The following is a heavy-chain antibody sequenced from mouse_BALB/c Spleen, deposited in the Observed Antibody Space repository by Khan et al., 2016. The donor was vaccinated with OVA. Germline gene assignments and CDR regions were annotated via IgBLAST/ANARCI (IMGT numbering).Heavy chain of an antibody. CDR3: SRPGGYYAWFAY. J-gene: IGHJ3*01. CDR1: GFTFSNFW. V-gene: IGHV6-6*02. Sequence: EVKLEESGGGLVQPGGSMKLSCVASGFTFSNFWMNWVRQSPEKGLEWVAEIRLKSNNYATHYAESVKGRFTISRDESKSSDYLQMNNLRAEDTGIYYCSRPGGYYAWFAYWGQGTLVTVSA. CDR2: IRLKSNNYAT. D-gene: IGHD2-3*01.